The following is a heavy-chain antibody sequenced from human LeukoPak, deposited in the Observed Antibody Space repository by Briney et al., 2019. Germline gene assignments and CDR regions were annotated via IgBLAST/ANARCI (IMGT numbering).Heavy chain of an antibody. J-gene: IGHJ4*02. Sequence: GGSLRLSCAASGFTFSSYAMSWVRQAPGKGLEWVSAISGSGGSTYYADSVKGRFTISRDNSKDTLYLQMNSLRAEDTAVYYCAKRGRSGSYFDYWGQGTLVTVSS. D-gene: IGHD3-10*01. V-gene: IGHV3-23*01. CDR3: AKRGRSGSYFDY. CDR2: ISGSGGST. CDR1: GFTFSSYA.